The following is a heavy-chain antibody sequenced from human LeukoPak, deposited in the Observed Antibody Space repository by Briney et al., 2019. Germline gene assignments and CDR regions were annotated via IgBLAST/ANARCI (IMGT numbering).Heavy chain of an antibody. J-gene: IGHJ6*02. Sequence: SETLSLTCTVSGGSISSYYWSWIRQPPGKGLKWIGYIYYSGSTNYNPSLKSRVTISVDTSKNQFSLKLSSVTAADTAVYYCARLESYYYYYGMDVWGQGTTVTASS. CDR1: GGSISSYY. CDR3: ARLESYYYYYGMDV. CDR2: IYYSGST. V-gene: IGHV4-59*08.